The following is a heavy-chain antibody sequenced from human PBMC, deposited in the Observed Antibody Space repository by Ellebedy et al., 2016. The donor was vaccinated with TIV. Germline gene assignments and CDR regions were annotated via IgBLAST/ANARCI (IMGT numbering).Heavy chain of an antibody. J-gene: IGHJ3*01. Sequence: LRLSXIVSGGSITSGDYYWSWIRQPPGKGLEWIGYISNTGKTYYNSSLKSRVDVSLDTSENQFSLKLSSMTAADAAVYYCAREWQLLPYSVLNVWGQGTVVTVSS. D-gene: IGHD5-24*01. CDR3: AREWQLLPYSVLNV. CDR1: GGSITSGDYY. CDR2: ISNTGKT. V-gene: IGHV4-31*03.